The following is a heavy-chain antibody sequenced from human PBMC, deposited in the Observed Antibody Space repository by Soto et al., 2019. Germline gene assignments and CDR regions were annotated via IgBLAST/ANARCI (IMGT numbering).Heavy chain of an antibody. CDR1: GFTFSSYG. CDR2: ISNNGDTA. Sequence: GGSLRLSCATAGFTFSSYGMVWVRQAAEKGLEWVASISNNGDTAYYADSVKGRFTISRGNSENTLYLQMNGLRADDTALYFCAKSRVFIGAIVTLLDSWGQGTQVTVSS. V-gene: IGHV3-23*01. CDR3: AKSRVFIGAIVTLLDS. D-gene: IGHD3-16*02. J-gene: IGHJ4*02.